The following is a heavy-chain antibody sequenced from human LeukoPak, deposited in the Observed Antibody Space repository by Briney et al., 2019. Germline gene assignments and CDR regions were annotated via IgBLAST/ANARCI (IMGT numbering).Heavy chain of an antibody. CDR1: GGSISSYY. V-gene: IGHV4-4*07. J-gene: IGHJ6*03. Sequence: SETLSLTCTVSGGSISSYYWSWIRQPAGKGLEWIGRIYTSGSTNYSPSLKSRVTMSVDTSKNQFFLKLSSVTAADTAVYYCARDSAYYYYYMDVWGKGTTVTVSS. D-gene: IGHD3-10*01. CDR2: IYTSGST. CDR3: ARDSAYYYYYMDV.